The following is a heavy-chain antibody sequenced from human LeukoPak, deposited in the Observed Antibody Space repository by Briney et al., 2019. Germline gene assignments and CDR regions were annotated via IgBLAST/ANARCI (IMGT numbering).Heavy chain of an antibody. D-gene: IGHD3-10*02. CDR2: INQDGTEK. J-gene: IGHJ6*04. Sequence: GGSLRLSCAASGFTFTTYWMSWVRQAPGKGLEWVANINQDGTEKYYVDSVKGRFTISRDDAKRSLYLQMNSLRAEDTAVYYCAELGITMIGGVWGKGTTVTISS. CDR1: GFTFTTYW. V-gene: IGHV3-7*01. CDR3: AELGITMIGGV.